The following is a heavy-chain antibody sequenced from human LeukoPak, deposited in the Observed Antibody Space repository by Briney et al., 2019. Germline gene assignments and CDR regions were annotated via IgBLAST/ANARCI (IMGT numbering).Heavy chain of an antibody. CDR3: AKEGSYGDYFNCFDP. Sequence: GGSLRLSCAASGFTFSRYAMHWVRRAPGKGLEWMAVISDDGSNKYYADSVRGRFTISRDNSKNTLYLQMNSLRAEDTAIYYCAKEGSYGDYFNCFDPWGQGTLVTVSS. CDR2: ISDDGSNK. D-gene: IGHD4-17*01. CDR1: GFTFSRYA. J-gene: IGHJ5*02. V-gene: IGHV3-30*04.